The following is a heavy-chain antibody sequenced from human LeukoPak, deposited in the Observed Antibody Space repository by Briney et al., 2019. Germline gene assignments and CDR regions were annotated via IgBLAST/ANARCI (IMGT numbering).Heavy chain of an antibody. V-gene: IGHV3-11*04. Sequence: LSLTCTVSGGSINSGGYYWSWIRQAPGRGLEWVSYISGSGVTMYYADSVKGRFTISRDDAKNSLYLQMNSLRAEDTAVYYCAREDIRLDYFDYWGQGTLVTVSS. D-gene: IGHD6-19*01. CDR2: ISGSGVTM. J-gene: IGHJ4*02. CDR1: GGSINSGGYY. CDR3: AREDIRLDYFDY.